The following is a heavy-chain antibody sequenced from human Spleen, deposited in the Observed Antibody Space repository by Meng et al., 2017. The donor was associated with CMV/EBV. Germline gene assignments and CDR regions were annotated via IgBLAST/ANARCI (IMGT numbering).Heavy chain of an antibody. D-gene: IGHD2-2*01. CDR3: ARGNSTRPTSFDS. J-gene: IGHJ5*01. V-gene: IGHV1-69*02. CDR2: IIPFLRLA. CDR1: GDNFSSHT. Sequence: CTSSGDNFSSHTISWVRQAPGQGLEWMGRIIPFLRLADYAQNFQGRVTITADKSTLTAYMELSTLRSEDTAVYFCARGNSTRPTSFDSWGQGTLVTVSS.